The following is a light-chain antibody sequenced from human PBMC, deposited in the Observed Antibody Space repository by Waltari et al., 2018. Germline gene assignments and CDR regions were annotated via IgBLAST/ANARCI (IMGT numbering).Light chain of an antibody. CDR3: QASYTTPYS. J-gene: IGKJ2*03. Sequence: DLQMTQSPSSLSASVGDRVTISCRASKNIRRYLSWYQQKPGIAPKLVIYAASTLQSGVPSRFSGSGFGTNFTLTITSLQAEDFATYFCQASYTTPYSFGQGTKVEIK. V-gene: IGKV1-39*01. CDR2: AAS. CDR1: KNIRRY.